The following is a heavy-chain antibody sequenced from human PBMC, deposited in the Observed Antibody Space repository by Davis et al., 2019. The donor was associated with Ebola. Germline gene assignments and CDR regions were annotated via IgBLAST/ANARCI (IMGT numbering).Heavy chain of an antibody. CDR1: GFTFSSYG. CDR3: ARGQANYYYYYGMDV. J-gene: IGHJ6*02. Sequence: GGSLRLSCAASGFTFSSYGMHWVRQAPGKGLEWVAVIWYDGSNKYYADSVKGRFTISRDNSKNTLYLQMNSLRAEDTAVYYCARGQANYYYYYGMDVWGQGTTVTVSS. D-gene: IGHD5-12*01. CDR2: IWYDGSNK. V-gene: IGHV3-33*01.